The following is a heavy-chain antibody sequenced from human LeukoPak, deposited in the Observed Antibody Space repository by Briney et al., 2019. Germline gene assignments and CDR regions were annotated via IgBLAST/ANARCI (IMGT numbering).Heavy chain of an antibody. J-gene: IGHJ4*02. D-gene: IGHD3-10*01. Sequence: PSETLSLTCTVSGGSIRTSSYYWVWIRQPPGAGLEWIGSIYHSGSAYYNPSLKSRVTILLDMSKNQFSLKLSSVTAADTAVYYCAREELGEHGLDYWGQGTLVTVSS. CDR1: GGSIRTSSYY. CDR2: IYHSGSA. CDR3: AREELGEHGLDY. V-gene: IGHV4-39*07.